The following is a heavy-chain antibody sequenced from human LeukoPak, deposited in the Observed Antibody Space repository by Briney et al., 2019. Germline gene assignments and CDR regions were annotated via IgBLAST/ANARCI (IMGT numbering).Heavy chain of an antibody. D-gene: IGHD4-17*01. CDR3: ARVYGASWYFDL. CDR1: GGSISSYY. J-gene: IGHJ2*01. Sequence: PSETLSLTCTVSGGSISSYYWSWIRQPAGKGLERIGRVYASVSTNYNPSLKSRVTMSVDTSKSQFSLKLNSVTAADTAVYYCARVYGASWYFDLWGRGTLVTVSS. CDR2: VYASVST. V-gene: IGHV4-4*07.